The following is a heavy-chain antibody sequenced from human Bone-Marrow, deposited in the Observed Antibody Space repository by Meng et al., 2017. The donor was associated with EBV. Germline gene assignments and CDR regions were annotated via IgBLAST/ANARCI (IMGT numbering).Heavy chain of an antibody. CDR2: FYSVTTT. J-gene: IGHJ4*02. Sequence: PRSGPVLVKPSETLSPICTVSGASITTPNYYWGWIRQPPGKGLEWIGTFYSVTTTFYNPSLRSRLAISVDTSKNQFSLRLTSLTAADTAVYYCVRGYDYGDYVDYWGQGTLVTVSS. CDR3: VRGYDYGDYVDY. V-gene: IGHV4-39*07. CDR1: GASITTPNYY. D-gene: IGHD4-17*01.